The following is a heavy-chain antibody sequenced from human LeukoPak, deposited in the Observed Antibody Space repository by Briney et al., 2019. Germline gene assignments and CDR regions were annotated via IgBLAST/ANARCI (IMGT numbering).Heavy chain of an antibody. Sequence: PSETLSLTCTVSGGSISSYYWSWIRQPPGKGLEWIGYIYYSGSTNYNPSLKSRVTISVDTSKNQFSLKLSSVTAADTAVYYCARGMGYYDSSGYDNWGQGTLVTVSS. CDR3: ARGMGYYDSSGYDN. D-gene: IGHD3-22*01. V-gene: IGHV4-59*01. CDR1: GGSISSYY. J-gene: IGHJ4*02. CDR2: IYYSGST.